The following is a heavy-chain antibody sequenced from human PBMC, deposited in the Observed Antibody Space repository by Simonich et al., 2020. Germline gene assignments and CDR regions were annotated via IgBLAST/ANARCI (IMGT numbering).Heavy chain of an antibody. CDR3: AREDLTGDAFDI. CDR2: ISNDGSNK. Sequence: QVQLVESGGGVVQPGRSLRLSCAASGFTFSSYAMHWVRQAPGKGLEWVAVISNDGSNKYYADSGKGRFTISRDNSKNTLYLQMNSLRAEDTAVYYCAREDLTGDAFDIWGQGTMVTVSS. CDR1: GFTFSSYA. V-gene: IGHV3-30*07. J-gene: IGHJ3*02. D-gene: IGHD7-27*01.